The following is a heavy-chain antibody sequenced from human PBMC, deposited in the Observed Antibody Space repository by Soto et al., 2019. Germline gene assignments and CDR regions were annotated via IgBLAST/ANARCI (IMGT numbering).Heavy chain of an antibody. V-gene: IGHV4-59*08. CDR2: IYYSGST. D-gene: IGHD3-10*01. J-gene: IGHJ3*02. Sequence: PSETLSLTCTVSGGSISSYYWSWIRQPPGKGLEWIGYIYYSGSTNYNPSLKSRVTISVDTSKNQFSPKLSSVTAADTAVYYCATGAYYYGSGSSPYEAFDIWGQGTMVTVS. CDR3: ATGAYYYGSGSSPYEAFDI. CDR1: GGSISSYY.